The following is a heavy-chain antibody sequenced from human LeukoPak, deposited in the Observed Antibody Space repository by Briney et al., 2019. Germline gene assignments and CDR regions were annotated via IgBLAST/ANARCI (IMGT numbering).Heavy chain of an antibody. CDR1: GDSINNYY. CDR3: ATTGGVSGDYAEYFQH. D-gene: IGHD3-16*01. CDR2: ITHSGST. Sequence: SETLSLTCTVSGDSINNYYWSWIRQPPGKGLEWIGQITHSGSTNYNPSLKSRVTISVDTSKNQFSLKLSSVTAADTAVYYCATTGGVSGDYAEYFQHWGQGTLVTVSS. J-gene: IGHJ1*01. V-gene: IGHV4-59*08.